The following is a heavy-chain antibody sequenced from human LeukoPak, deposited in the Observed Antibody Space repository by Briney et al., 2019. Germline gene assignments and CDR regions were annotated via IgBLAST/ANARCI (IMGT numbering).Heavy chain of an antibody. J-gene: IGHJ4*02. CDR3: ATWNYDFYFDY. Sequence: SETLSLTYTVSGGSISSYYWSWIRQPPGKGLEWIGYIYTSGSTNYNPSLKSRVTISVDTSKNQFSLKLSSVTAADTAVYYCATWNYDFYFDYWGQGTLVTVSS. CDR1: GGSISSYY. V-gene: IGHV4-4*09. D-gene: IGHD1-7*01. CDR2: IYTSGST.